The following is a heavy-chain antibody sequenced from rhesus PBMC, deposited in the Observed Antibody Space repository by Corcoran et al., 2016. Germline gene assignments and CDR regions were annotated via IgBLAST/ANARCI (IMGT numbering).Heavy chain of an antibody. CDR1: GGSISSSY. J-gene: IGHJ4*01. D-gene: IGHD2-21*01. Sequence: QLQLQESGPGLVKPSETLSVTCAVSGGSISSSYWSWIRQAPGKGLEWIGYIYGSGSSTNYNPSLKSRVTISTDTSKNQFSLKLSSVTAADTAVYYCAREYCTGSGCFNFDYWGQGVLVTVSS. V-gene: IGHV4-169*02. CDR3: AREYCTGSGCFNFDY. CDR2: IYGSGSST.